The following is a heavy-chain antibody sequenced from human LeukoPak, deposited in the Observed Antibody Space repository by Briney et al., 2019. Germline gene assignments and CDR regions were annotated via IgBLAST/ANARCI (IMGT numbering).Heavy chain of an antibody. Sequence: GGSLRLSCAASGFTFSSYSMNWVRQAPGKGLEWVSYISSSSSTIYYADSVKGRFTISRGNAKNSVYLQMNSLRDEDTAVYYCARSGYWGQGTLVTVSS. CDR2: ISSSSSTI. V-gene: IGHV3-48*02. CDR1: GFTFSSYS. D-gene: IGHD1-26*01. CDR3: ARSGY. J-gene: IGHJ4*02.